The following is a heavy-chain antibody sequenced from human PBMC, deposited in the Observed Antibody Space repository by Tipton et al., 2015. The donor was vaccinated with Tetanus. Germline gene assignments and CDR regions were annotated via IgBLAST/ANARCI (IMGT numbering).Heavy chain of an antibody. D-gene: IGHD5-18*01. J-gene: IGHJ5*02. Sequence: TLSLTCTVSGGSISSSSYYWGWIRQPPGKGLEWIGSIYYSGSTYYNPSLKSRVTRSVDTSKNQSSLKRSSATAAGTAVYYCARGYSYGGGWCDPWGQGTLVTVSS. CDR3: ARGYSYGGGWCDP. CDR1: GGSISSSSYY. V-gene: IGHV4-39*01. CDR2: IYYSGST.